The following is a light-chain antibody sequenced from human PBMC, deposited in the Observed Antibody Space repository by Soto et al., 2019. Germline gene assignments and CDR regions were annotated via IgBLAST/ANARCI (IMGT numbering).Light chain of an antibody. V-gene: IGKV3-20*01. CDR3: LQDYNYPWT. CDR2: GAS. CDR1: QSVGSSY. Sequence: EIVLTQSPGTLSLSPGGRATLSCRASQSVGSSYLAWYQQKPGQAPRLLIYGASSRATGIPDRFSGSASGTDFTLTITSLQPEDFATYYCLQDYNYPWTFGQGTKVDIK. J-gene: IGKJ1*01.